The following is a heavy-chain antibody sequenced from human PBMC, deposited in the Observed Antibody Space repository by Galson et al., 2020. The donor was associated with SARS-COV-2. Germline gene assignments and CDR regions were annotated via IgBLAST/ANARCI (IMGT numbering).Heavy chain of an antibody. D-gene: IGHD6-13*01. Sequence: SETLSLTCAVYGGSFSGYYWSWIRQPPGKGLEWIGEINHSGSTNYNPSLKSRVTITVDTSKNQFSLKLSSVTAADTAVYYCARGFPSSSWYHGYYYYGMDVWGQGTTVTVSS. CDR2: INHSGST. J-gene: IGHJ6*02. CDR3: ARGFPSSSWYHGYYYYGMDV. V-gene: IGHV4-34*01. CDR1: GGSFSGYY.